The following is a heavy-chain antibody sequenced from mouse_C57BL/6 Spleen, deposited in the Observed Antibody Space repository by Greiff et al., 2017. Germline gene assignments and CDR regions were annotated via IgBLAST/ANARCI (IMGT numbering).Heavy chain of an antibody. CDR1: GYTFTSYW. CDR2: IDPSDSYT. D-gene: IGHD1-1*01. CDR3: AIYGSSPWYFDV. J-gene: IGHJ1*03. V-gene: IGHV1-69*01. Sequence: VQLQQPGAELVMPGASVKLSCKASGYTFTSYWMHWVKQRPGQGLEWIGEIDPSDSYTNYNQKFKGKSTLTVDKSSSTAYMQLRSRTSEDSAVYYYAIYGSSPWYFDVWGTGATVTVSS.